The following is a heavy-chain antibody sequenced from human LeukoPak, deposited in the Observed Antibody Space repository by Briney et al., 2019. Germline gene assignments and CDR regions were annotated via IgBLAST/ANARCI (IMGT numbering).Heavy chain of an antibody. D-gene: IGHD2-2*01. V-gene: IGHV4-4*02. CDR1: GGSIFGSSW. CDR2: IFHDGST. CDR3: ARVVPAAMGRYFDL. Sequence: PSGTLSLTCAVSGGSIFGSSWWSWVRQPPGKGLEWIGEIFHDGSTNYNPSLKSRVTISVDKSKNQFSLKMSSVTAADTAVYYCARVVPAAMGRYFDLWGRGTLVTVSS. J-gene: IGHJ2*01.